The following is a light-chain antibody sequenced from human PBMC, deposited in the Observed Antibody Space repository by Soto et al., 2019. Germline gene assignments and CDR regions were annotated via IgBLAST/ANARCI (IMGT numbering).Light chain of an antibody. J-gene: IGKJ4*01. CDR1: QSVSSA. CDR3: QQYNNSPLP. CDR2: GAS. Sequence: EIVLTQSQATLSVSPGDRATLSCRASQSVSSALAWFQQKPGQAPRLLIYGASTRATGIPARLSGSGSGTECTLTLSSLQSEDFAIYYCQQYNNSPLPFRGGTKVEIK. V-gene: IGKV3-15*01.